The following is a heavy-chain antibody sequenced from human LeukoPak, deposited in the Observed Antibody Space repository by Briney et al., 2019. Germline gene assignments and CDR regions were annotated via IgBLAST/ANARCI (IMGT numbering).Heavy chain of an antibody. D-gene: IGHD2-2*01. Sequence: GGSLRLSCAASGFTFSSYAMSWVRQAPGKGLEWVAVISYDGSNKYYADSVKGRFTISRDNSKNTLYLQMNSLRAEDTAVYYCARGRRREVPAAIGFDYWGQGTLVTVSS. V-gene: IGHV3-30*03. CDR1: GFTFSSYA. CDR3: ARGRRREVPAAIGFDY. J-gene: IGHJ4*02. CDR2: ISYDGSNK.